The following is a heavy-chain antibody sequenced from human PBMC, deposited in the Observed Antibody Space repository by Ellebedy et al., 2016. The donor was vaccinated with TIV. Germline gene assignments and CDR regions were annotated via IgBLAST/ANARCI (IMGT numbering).Heavy chain of an antibody. J-gene: IGHJ3*01. Sequence: GESLKISCAASGYSFSGYWMHWVRQAPGKGLVWVSRIDGDGITTTYADSVKGRFTISRDDAKKTLYLQMNSLRDEDTAVYYCARVRGGVPVAGDVFDLWGQGTMVIVSS. CDR3: ARVRGGVPVAGDVFDL. V-gene: IGHV3-74*03. CDR2: IDGDGITT. CDR1: GYSFSGYW. D-gene: IGHD6-19*01.